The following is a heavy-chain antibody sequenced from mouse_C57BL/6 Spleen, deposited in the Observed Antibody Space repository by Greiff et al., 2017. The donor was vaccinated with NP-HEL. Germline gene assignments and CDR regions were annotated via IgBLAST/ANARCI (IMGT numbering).Heavy chain of an antibody. D-gene: IGHD1-1*01. V-gene: IGHV1-69*01. CDR1: GYTFTSYW. J-gene: IGHJ4*01. CDR2: INPSDSYT. Sequence: QVQLQQPGAELVMPGASVKLSCKASGYTFTSYWMHWVKQRPGQGLEWIGEINPSDSYTNYNQKFKGKSTLTVDKSSSTAYMQLSSLTSEDSAVYYCARRGIYYYGSSYPFYAMDYWGQGTSVTVSS. CDR3: ARRGIYYYGSSYPFYAMDY.